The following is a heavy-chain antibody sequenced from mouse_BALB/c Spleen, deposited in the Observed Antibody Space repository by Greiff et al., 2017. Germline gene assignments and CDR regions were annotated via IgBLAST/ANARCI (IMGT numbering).Heavy chain of an antibody. J-gene: IGHJ3*01. CDR1: GYTFTSYY. Sequence: VQLQQPGAELVKPGASVKLSCKASGYTFTSYYMYWVKQRPGQGLEWIGGINPSNGGTNFNEKFKSKATLTVDKSSSTAYMQLSSLTSEDSAVYDCTRGSDYRPWFAYWGQGTLVTVSA. CDR3: TRGSDYRPWFAY. V-gene: IGHV1S81*02. D-gene: IGHD2-12*01. CDR2: INPSNGGT.